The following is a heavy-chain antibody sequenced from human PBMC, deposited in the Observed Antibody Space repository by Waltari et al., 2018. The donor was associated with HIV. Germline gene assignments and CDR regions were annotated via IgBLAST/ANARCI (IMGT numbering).Heavy chain of an antibody. CDR2: INHSGST. Sequence: QVQLQQWGAGLLKPSETLSLTCAVYGGSFSGYYWSWIRQPPGKGLEWIGEINHSGSTNYNPSLKSRVTISVDTSKNQFSLKLSSVTAADTAVYYCARGQRGSYSSYYGMDVWGQGTTVTVSS. D-gene: IGHD3-16*01. V-gene: IGHV4-34*01. CDR1: GGSFSGYY. CDR3: ARGQRGSYSSYYGMDV. J-gene: IGHJ6*02.